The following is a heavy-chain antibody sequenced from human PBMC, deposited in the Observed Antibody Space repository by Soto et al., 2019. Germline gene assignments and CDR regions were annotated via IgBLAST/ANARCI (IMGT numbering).Heavy chain of an antibody. CDR2: IVVGSGNT. D-gene: IGHD2-15*01. V-gene: IGHV1-58*01. J-gene: IGHJ5*02. CDR3: ATRDSWFDP. CDR1: GFTFTNSA. Sequence: GASVKVSCKASGFTFTNSAVQWVRQARGQRLEWIGWIVVGSGNTNYAQKFQERVTITRDMSTSTAYMELSSLRSEDTAVYYCATRDSWFDPWGQGTLVTVSS.